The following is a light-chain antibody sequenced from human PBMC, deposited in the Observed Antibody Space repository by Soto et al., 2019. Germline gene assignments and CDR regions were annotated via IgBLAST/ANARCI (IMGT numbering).Light chain of an antibody. Sequence: EIVLTQSPGTLSLSPGERATLSRRASQSVNSNYLAWLQHKPGQAPRFLIYGASSRAAGIPDRFSGSGSGTDFTLSISRLEPEDFAIYYCHQYGASPLTFGPGTKVDIK. CDR2: GAS. CDR3: HQYGASPLT. V-gene: IGKV3-20*01. CDR1: QSVNSNY. J-gene: IGKJ3*01.